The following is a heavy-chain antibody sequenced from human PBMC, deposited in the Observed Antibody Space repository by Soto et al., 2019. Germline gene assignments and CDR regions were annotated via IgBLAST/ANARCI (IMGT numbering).Heavy chain of an antibody. J-gene: IGHJ6*02. CDR3: TRVVDDDMGRYGMDV. D-gene: IGHD3-9*01. CDR1: GGSISSSNW. Sequence: QVQLQESGPGLVKPSGTLSLTCAVSGGSISSSNWWSWVRQPPGKGLEWIGDIYHSGSTNYNPSLKSRVTIVVDKSKNQFSLKLTSVTAADTAVYYCTRVVDDDMGRYGMDVWGQGTTVTVSS. CDR2: IYHSGST. V-gene: IGHV4-4*02.